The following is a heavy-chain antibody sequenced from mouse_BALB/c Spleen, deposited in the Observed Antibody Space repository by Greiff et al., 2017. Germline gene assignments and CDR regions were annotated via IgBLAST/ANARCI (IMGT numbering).Heavy chain of an antibody. Sequence: VQLQQPGAELVKPGASVKLSCKASGYTFTSYWMHWVKQRPGQGLEWIGEINPSNGRTNYNEKFKSKATLTVDKSSSTAYMQLSSLTSEVSAVYYCARNTRITTIAMDYWGQGTSVTVSS. V-gene: IGHV1S81*02. CDR2: INPSNGRT. D-gene: IGHD2-4*01. CDR1: GYTFTSYW. J-gene: IGHJ4*01. CDR3: ARNTRITTIAMDY.